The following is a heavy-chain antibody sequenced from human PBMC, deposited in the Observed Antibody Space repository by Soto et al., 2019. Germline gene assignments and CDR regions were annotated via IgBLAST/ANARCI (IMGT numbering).Heavy chain of an antibody. D-gene: IGHD1-1*01. J-gene: IGHJ6*03. V-gene: IGHV6-1*01. CDR1: GDSVSSNSAA. CDR2: TYYRSRWYN. Sequence: QVQLQESGPGLVKPSQTLSVTCAISGDSVSSNSAAWNWIRLSPSRGLEWLARTYYRSRWYNDYAVSVRSRITVNADTSKNQCSPQLTSVTPEDSAIYYCAGTTSHHWLYMDVWGRGTTVTVSS. CDR3: AGTTSHHWLYMDV.